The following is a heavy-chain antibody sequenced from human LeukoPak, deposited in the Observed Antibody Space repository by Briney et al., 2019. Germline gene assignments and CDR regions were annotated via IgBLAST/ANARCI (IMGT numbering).Heavy chain of an antibody. Sequence: GGSLRLPCAASGFTFSDYYMSWIRQAPGKGLEWVSYISSSGSTIYYADSVKGRFTISRDNAKNSLYLQMNSLRAEDTAVYYCARDLNPYDAFDIWGQGTMVTVSS. V-gene: IGHV3-11*01. D-gene: IGHD1-14*01. CDR1: GFTFSDYY. CDR2: ISSSGSTI. CDR3: ARDLNPYDAFDI. J-gene: IGHJ3*02.